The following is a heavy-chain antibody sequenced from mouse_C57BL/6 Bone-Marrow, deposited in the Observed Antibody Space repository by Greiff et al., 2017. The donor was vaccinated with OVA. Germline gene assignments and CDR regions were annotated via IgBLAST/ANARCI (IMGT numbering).Heavy chain of an antibody. D-gene: IGHD1-1*01. CDR1: GFTFSDYG. J-gene: IGHJ4*01. V-gene: IGHV5-17*01. Sequence: EVKLVESGGGLVKPGGSLKLSCAASGFTFSDYGMHWVRQAPEKGLEWVAYISSGSSTIYYADTVKGRFTISRDNAKNTLFLQMTSLRSEDTAMYYCALGSSFLCYAMDYWCQGTSVTVSS. CDR2: ISSGSSTI. CDR3: ALGSSFLCYAMDY.